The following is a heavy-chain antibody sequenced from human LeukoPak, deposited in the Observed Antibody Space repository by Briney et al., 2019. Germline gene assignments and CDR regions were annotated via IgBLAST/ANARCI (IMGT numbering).Heavy chain of an antibody. D-gene: IGHD3-10*01. Sequence: GGSLRLSCAASGFTFSTYSMNWVRQAPGKGLEWVSSISGSSSYIYYADSVKGRFTISRDNAKNSLYLQMNSLRAEDTAVYYCARVGYYGSGSYHSLDYWGQGTLVTVSS. CDR3: ARVGYYGSGSYHSLDY. V-gene: IGHV3-21*01. CDR1: GFTFSTYS. CDR2: ISGSSSYI. J-gene: IGHJ4*02.